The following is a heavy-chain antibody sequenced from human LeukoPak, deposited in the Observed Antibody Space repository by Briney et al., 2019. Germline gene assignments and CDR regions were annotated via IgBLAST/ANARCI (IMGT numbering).Heavy chain of an antibody. J-gene: IGHJ4*02. D-gene: IGHD6-13*01. CDR2: IYYSGST. CDR3: ARARSSSWYRDFDY. CDR1: GGSISSYY. Sequence: SETLSLTCTVSGGSISSYYWGWIRQPPGKGLEWIGYIYYSGSTNYNPSLKSRVTISVDTSKNQFSLKLSSVTAADTAVYYCARARSSSWYRDFDYWGQGTLVTVSS. V-gene: IGHV4-59*01.